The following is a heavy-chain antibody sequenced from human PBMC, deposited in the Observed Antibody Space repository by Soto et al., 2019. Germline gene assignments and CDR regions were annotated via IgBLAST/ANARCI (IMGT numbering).Heavy chain of an antibody. V-gene: IGHV4-34*01. Sequence: SETLSLTCAVYGGSFSGYYWSWIRQPPGKGLEWIGEINHSGSTNYNPSLKSRVTISVDTSKNQFSLKLSSVTAADTAVYYCARVQRYCSSTSCYLWYFDYWGQGTLVTVSS. CDR1: GGSFSGYY. D-gene: IGHD2-2*01. J-gene: IGHJ4*02. CDR3: ARVQRYCSSTSCYLWYFDY. CDR2: INHSGST.